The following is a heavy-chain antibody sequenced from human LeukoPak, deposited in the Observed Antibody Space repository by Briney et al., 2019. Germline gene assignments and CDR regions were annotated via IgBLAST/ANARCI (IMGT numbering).Heavy chain of an antibody. V-gene: IGHV4-39*07. CDR1: GGSISSSSYY. CDR2: IYYSGST. J-gene: IGHJ4*02. Sequence: SETLSLTCTVSGGSISSSSYYWGWVRQPPGKGLEWMGSIYYSGSTYYNPSLKSRVTLSVDTSKNQFSLKLSSVTAADTAVYYCARDLRGLVTSYYFDYWGQGTLVTVSS. D-gene: IGHD4-17*01. CDR3: ARDLRGLVTSYYFDY.